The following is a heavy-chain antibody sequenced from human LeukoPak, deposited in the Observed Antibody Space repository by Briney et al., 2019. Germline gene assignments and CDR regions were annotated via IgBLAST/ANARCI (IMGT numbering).Heavy chain of an antibody. J-gene: IGHJ4*02. Sequence: ASVKVSCKASGYISTNYGISWVRQAPGQGLEWMGWISAYNGNTNYAQKFQGRVTMTTDTSTSTAYMELRSLRSDDTAVYYCARGYDSSGYSDTNFDYWGQGTLVTVSS. CDR2: ISAYNGNT. CDR3: ARGYDSSGYSDTNFDY. V-gene: IGHV1-18*01. D-gene: IGHD3-22*01. CDR1: GYISTNYG.